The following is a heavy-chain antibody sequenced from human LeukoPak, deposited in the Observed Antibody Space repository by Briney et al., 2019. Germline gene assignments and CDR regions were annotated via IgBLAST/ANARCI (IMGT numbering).Heavy chain of an antibody. D-gene: IGHD3-9*01. Sequence: GASVKVSCKASGYTFTSYGISWVRQAPGQGLEWMGWISAYNGNTNYAQKLRGRVTMTTDTSTSTAYMELRSLRSDDTAVYYCARLEVHYDILTGPPRYWGQGTLVTVSS. CDR2: ISAYNGNT. CDR1: GYTFTSYG. J-gene: IGHJ4*02. CDR3: ARLEVHYDILTGPPRY. V-gene: IGHV1-18*01.